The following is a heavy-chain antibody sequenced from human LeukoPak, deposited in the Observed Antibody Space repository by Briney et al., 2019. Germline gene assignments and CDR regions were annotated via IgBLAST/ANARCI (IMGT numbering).Heavy chain of an antibody. CDR2: ISGNGDSR. V-gene: IGHV3-23*01. D-gene: IGHD3/OR15-3a*01. J-gene: IGHJ4*02. CDR3: AKGLLDSALGAFDY. CDR1: GFTFSSYA. Sequence: PGGSLRLSCVASGFTFSSYAMTWVRQAPGKGLEWVSIISGNGDSRYYADPVQGRFTISRDNSKNTLYLQMNSLRAEDTAIYYCAKGLLDSALGAFDYWGQGTLVTVSS.